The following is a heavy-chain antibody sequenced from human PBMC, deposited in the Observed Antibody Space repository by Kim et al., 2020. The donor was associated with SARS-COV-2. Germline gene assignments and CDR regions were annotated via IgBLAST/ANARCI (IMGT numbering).Heavy chain of an antibody. D-gene: IGHD6-13*01. CDR3: ARFREQQLRNDAFDI. Sequence: SETLSLTCTVSGGSISSSSYYWGWIRQPPGKGLEWIGSIYYSGSTYYNPSLKSRVTISVDTSKNQFSLKLSSVTAADTAVYYCARFREQQLRNDAFDIWGQGTMVTVSS. V-gene: IGHV4-39*01. CDR1: GGSISSSSYY. CDR2: IYYSGST. J-gene: IGHJ3*02.